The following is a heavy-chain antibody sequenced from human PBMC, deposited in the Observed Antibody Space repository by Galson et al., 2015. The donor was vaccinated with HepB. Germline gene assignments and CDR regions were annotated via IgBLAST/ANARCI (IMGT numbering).Heavy chain of an antibody. D-gene: IGHD3-10*01. Sequence: TLSLTCAVSGGSISSGGYSWSWIRQPPGKGLEWIGYIYHSGSTYYNPSLKSRVTISVDRSKNQFSLKLSSVTAADTAVYYCARELRGAAPYYYYGMDVWGQGTTVTVSS. V-gene: IGHV4-30-2*01. CDR2: IYHSGST. CDR3: ARELRGAAPYYYYGMDV. J-gene: IGHJ6*02. CDR1: GGSISSGGYS.